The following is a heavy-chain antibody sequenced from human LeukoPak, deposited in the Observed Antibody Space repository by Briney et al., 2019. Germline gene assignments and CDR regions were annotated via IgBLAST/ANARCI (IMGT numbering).Heavy chain of an antibody. D-gene: IGHD3-16*02. CDR2: IYTSGST. CDR3: ARASHDYVWGSYPNDAFDI. J-gene: IGHJ3*02. Sequence: SETLSLTCTVSGGSISSSSYYWGWIRQPPGKGLEWIGRIYTSGSTNYNPSLKSRVTMSVDTSKNQFSLKLSSVPAADTAVYYCARASHDYVWGSYPNDAFDIWGQGTMVTVSS. CDR1: GGSISSSSYY. V-gene: IGHV4-39*07.